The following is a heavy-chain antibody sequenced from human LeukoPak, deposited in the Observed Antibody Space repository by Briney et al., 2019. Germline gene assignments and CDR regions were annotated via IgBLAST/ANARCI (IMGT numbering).Heavy chain of an antibody. D-gene: IGHD1-14*01. J-gene: IGHJ6*02. V-gene: IGHV3-30*04. CDR1: GFTFNSYA. CDR2: ISYDGSNK. Sequence: PGGSLRLSCAASGFTFNSYAMHWVRQAPGKGLEWVAVISYDGSNKYYADSVKGRFTISRDNSKNTLYLQMNSLRAEDTAVYYCARDGTGRSSGMDVWGQGTTVTVSS. CDR3: ARDGTGRSSGMDV.